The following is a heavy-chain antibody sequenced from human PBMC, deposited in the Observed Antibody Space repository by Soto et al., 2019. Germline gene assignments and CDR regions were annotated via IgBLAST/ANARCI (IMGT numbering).Heavy chain of an antibody. D-gene: IGHD2-15*01. CDR1: GGSFSGYY. CDR3: ARLRDCSGGSCYSRGGDNWFDP. V-gene: IGHV4-34*01. J-gene: IGHJ5*02. Sequence: PSETLSLTCAVYGGSFSGYYWSWIRQPPGKGLEWIGEINHSGSTNYNPSLKSRVTISVDTSKNQFSLKLSSVTAADTAVYYCARLRDCSGGSCYSRGGDNWFDPWGQGTLVTVSS. CDR2: INHSGST.